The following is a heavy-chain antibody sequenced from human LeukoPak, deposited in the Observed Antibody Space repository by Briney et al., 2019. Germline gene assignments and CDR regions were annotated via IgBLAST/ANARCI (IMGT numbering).Heavy chain of an antibody. CDR3: AGSGDRGYDKGDV. CDR2: ISSSSSTI. D-gene: IGHD5-12*01. V-gene: IGHV3-48*02. Sequence: AGGSLRLSCAASGFTFSSYSMNWVRQAPGKGLEWVSYISSSSSTIYYADSVKGRFTISRDNAKNTVYLQMNSLRDEDTAVYYCAGSGDRGYDKGDVWGTGTTVTVSS. CDR1: GFTFSSYS. J-gene: IGHJ6*04.